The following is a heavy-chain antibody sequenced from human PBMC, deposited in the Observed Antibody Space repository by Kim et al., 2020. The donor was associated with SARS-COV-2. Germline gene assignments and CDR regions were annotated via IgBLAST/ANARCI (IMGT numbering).Heavy chain of an antibody. V-gene: IGHV3-30*18. CDR1: GFTFSSYG. D-gene: IGHD3-10*01. Sequence: GGSLRLSCAASGFTFSSYGMHWVRQAPGKGLEWVAVISYDGSNKYYADSVKGRFTISRDNSKNTLYLQMNSLRAEDTAVYYCAKRGVGELNYYYGMDVWGQGTTVTVSS. CDR3: AKRGVGELNYYYGMDV. J-gene: IGHJ6*02. CDR2: ISYDGSNK.